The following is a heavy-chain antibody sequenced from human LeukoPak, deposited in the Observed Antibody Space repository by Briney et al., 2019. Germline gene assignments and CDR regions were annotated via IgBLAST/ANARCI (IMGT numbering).Heavy chain of an antibody. CDR1: GGSISSGSYY. CDR3: ARDRWFGELSAAFDI. D-gene: IGHD3-10*01. CDR2: IYTSGST. Sequence: PSETLSLTCTVSGGSISSGSYYWRWIRQPAGKGLEWIGRIYTSGSTNYNPSLKSRVTISVGTSKNQFSLELSSVTAADTAVYYCARDRWFGELSAAFDIWGQGTMVTVSS. V-gene: IGHV4-61*02. J-gene: IGHJ3*02.